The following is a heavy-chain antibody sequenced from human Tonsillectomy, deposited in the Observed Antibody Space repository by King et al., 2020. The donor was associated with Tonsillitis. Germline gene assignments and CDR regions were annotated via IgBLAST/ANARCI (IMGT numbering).Heavy chain of an antibody. Sequence: VQLQESGPGLVKPSETLSLTCTVSGGSITNYYWSWIRQPAGKRLEWISLISSSGSTNYNPSLPSRVTMSVDTSRHQFSLRLTSVTAADTAVYYCARDLATPPYNWFDPWGQGTLVTVSS. D-gene: IGHD3-3*02. CDR2: ISSSGST. CDR3: ARDLATPPYNWFDP. V-gene: IGHV4-4*07. CDR1: GGSITNYY. J-gene: IGHJ5*02.